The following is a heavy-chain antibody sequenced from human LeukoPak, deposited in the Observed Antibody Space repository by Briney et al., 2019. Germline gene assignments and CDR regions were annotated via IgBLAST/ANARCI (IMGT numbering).Heavy chain of an antibody. V-gene: IGHV3-53*01. CDR1: GFTVSSNY. CDR3: ARFSVAGDFDY. D-gene: IGHD6-19*01. J-gene: IGHJ4*02. CDR2: IYSGGST. Sequence: GRSLRLSCAASGFTVSSNYMSWVRQAPGKGLEWVSVIYSGGSTYYADSVKGRFTISRDNSKNTLYLQMNSLRAEDTAVYYCARFSVAGDFDYWGQGTLVTVSS.